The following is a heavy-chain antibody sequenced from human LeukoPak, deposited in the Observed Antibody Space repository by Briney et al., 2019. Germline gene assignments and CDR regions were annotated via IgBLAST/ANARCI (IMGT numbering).Heavy chain of an antibody. CDR1: GDSVSSNSAA. CDR2: TYYRSKWYN. J-gene: IGHJ6*02. V-gene: IGHV6-1*01. D-gene: IGHD6-13*01. Sequence: SQTLSLTCAISGDSVSSNSAAWNWIRQSPSRGLEWLGRTYYRSKWYNDYAVSAKSRITINPDTSKNQFSLQLDPVTPEDTAVYYCARDGQLVGPYYYGMDVWGQGTTVTVSS. CDR3: ARDGQLVGPYYYGMDV.